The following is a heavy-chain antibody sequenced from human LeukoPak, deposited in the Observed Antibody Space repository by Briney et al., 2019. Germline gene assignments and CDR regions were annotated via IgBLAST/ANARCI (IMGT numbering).Heavy chain of an antibody. V-gene: IGHV4-38-2*02. D-gene: IGHD1-26*01. CDR2: IYHSRST. Sequence: SETLSLTCTVSGYSISSGYYWGWIRQPPGKGLEWIGSIYHSRSTYYNPSLKSRVTISVDTSKNQFSLKLSSVTAADTAVYYCARGTVGAHFDYWGQGTLVTVSS. CDR1: GYSISSGYY. CDR3: ARGTVGAHFDY. J-gene: IGHJ4*02.